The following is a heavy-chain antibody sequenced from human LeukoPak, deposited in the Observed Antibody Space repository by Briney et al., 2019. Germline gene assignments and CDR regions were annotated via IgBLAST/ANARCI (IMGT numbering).Heavy chain of an antibody. Sequence: TGGSLRLSCAASGFTFSSYAVSWVRQAPGKGLEWVSAISGSGGSTYYADSVKGRFTISRDNSKNTLYLQMNSLRAEDTAVYYCAKEFSGIAVAGTDYWGQGTLVTVSS. D-gene: IGHD6-19*01. V-gene: IGHV3-23*01. CDR2: ISGSGGST. CDR1: GFTFSSYA. CDR3: AKEFSGIAVAGTDY. J-gene: IGHJ4*02.